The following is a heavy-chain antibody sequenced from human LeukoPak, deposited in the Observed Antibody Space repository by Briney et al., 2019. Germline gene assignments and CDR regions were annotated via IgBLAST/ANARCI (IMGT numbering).Heavy chain of an antibody. V-gene: IGHV4-4*07. D-gene: IGHD2/OR15-2a*01. Sequence: PSETLSLTCTVSGASLSSNYWSWIRQPAGKGLEWIGRIYTSGSTDYNPSLESRVTMSADTSKNQFSLKLSSVTAADTAVYYCARLNIHNWFDPWGQGTLVTISS. CDR1: GASLSSNY. CDR3: ARLNIHNWFDP. J-gene: IGHJ5*02. CDR2: IYTSGST.